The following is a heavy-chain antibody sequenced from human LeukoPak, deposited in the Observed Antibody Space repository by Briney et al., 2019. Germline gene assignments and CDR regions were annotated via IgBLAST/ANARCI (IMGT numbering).Heavy chain of an antibody. CDR3: AKFKAPTADSEYYFDS. CDR1: GFTFSRYS. J-gene: IGHJ4*02. D-gene: IGHD1-26*01. V-gene: IGHV3-21*01. Sequence: GGSLRLSCAASGFTFSRYSVNWVRQAPGKGLEWVSCITGGSDYIFYADSVRGRFTISRDNATTSIYLQMNSRRADATAVSYCAKFKAPTADSEYYFDSWGQGTLVTVSS. CDR2: ITGGSDYI.